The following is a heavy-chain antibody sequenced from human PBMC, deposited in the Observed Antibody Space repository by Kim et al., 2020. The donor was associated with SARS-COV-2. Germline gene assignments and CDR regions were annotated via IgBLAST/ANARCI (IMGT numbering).Heavy chain of an antibody. CDR3: ARRRYNWNYAPSGVDY. D-gene: IGHD1-7*01. V-gene: IGHV4-34*01. CDR2: INHSGST. Sequence: SETLSLTCAVYGGSFSGYYWSWIRQPPGKGLEWIGEINHSGSTNYNPSLKSRVTISVDTSKNQFSLKLSSVTAADTAVYYCARRRYNWNYAPSGVDYWGQGTLVTVSS. J-gene: IGHJ4*02. CDR1: GGSFSGYY.